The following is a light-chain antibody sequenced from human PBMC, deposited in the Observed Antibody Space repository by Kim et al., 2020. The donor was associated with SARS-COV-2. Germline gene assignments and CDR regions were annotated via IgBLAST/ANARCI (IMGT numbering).Light chain of an antibody. J-gene: IGKJ1*01. Sequence: DIQMTQSPSTLSASVGETVTITCRASQSISSWLAWYQQKPGKAPKILIYKASTLETGVPSRFSGSASGTEFTLTISNLQPDDSATYYCVQCDDDSRLFGQRTK. V-gene: IGKV1-5*03. CDR3: VQCDDDSRL. CDR2: KAS. CDR1: QSISSW.